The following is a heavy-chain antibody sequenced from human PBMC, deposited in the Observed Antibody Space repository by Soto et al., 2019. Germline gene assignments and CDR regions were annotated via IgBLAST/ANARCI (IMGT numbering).Heavy chain of an antibody. CDR1: GFTFDDYA. CDR3: AKDMAGRPNYGMDV. Sequence: EVQLVESGGGLVQPGRSLRLSCAASGFTFDDYAMHWVRQAPGKGLEWVSSISWNSGSIGYADSVKGRFTISRDNAKNSLYLQMNSLRAEDTALYYSAKDMAGRPNYGMDVRGQGTTVTVSS. CDR2: ISWNSGSI. V-gene: IGHV3-9*01. J-gene: IGHJ6*02. D-gene: IGHD6-6*01.